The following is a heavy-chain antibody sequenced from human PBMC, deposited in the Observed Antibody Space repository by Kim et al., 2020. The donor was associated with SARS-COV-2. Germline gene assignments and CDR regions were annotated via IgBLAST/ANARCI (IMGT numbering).Heavy chain of an antibody. V-gene: IGHV3-30*04. CDR2: ISYDGSNK. J-gene: IGHJ3*02. CDR3: ARGGIVVVTHAFDI. D-gene: IGHD3-22*01. CDR1: GFTFSSYA. Sequence: GGSLRLSCAASGFTFSSYAMHWVRQAPGKGLEWVAVISYDGSNKYYADSVKGRFTISRDNSKNTLYLQMNSLRAEDTAVYYCARGGIVVVTHAFDIWGQGTMVTVSS.